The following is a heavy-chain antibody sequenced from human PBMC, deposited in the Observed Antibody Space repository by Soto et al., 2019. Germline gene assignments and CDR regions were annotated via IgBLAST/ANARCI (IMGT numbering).Heavy chain of an antibody. D-gene: IGHD4-17*01. J-gene: IGHJ4*02. CDR2: IYYSGST. Sequence: SETLSLTCTVSGGSISSGDYYWSWIRQPPGKGLEWIGYIYYSGSTYYNPSLKSRVTISVDTSKNQFSLKLSSVTAADTAVYYCARAVTYHAGFDYWGQGTLVTVSS. CDR3: ARAVTYHAGFDY. V-gene: IGHV4-30-4*01. CDR1: GGSISSGDYY.